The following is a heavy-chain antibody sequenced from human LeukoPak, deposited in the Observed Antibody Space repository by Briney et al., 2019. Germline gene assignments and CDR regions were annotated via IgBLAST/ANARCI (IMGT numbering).Heavy chain of an antibody. CDR3: ARRAEGRRVDY. CDR1: GGSISSSSYY. CDR2: IYHSGST. V-gene: IGHV4-39*07. Sequence: PSETLSLTCTVSGGSISSSSYYWGWIRQPPGKGLEWVGSIYHSGSTYYNPSLKSRVTISVDTSKNQFSLKLSSVTAADTAVYYCARRAEGRRVDYWGQGTLVTVSS. J-gene: IGHJ4*02.